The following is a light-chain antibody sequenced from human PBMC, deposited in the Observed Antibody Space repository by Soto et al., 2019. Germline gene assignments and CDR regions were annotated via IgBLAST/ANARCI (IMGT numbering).Light chain of an antibody. CDR2: TTS. CDR1: QGISSF. CDR3: QQLNSYPFT. J-gene: IGKJ3*01. V-gene: IGKV1-9*01. Sequence: DIQLTQSPSFLSASVGDRVTITCRASQGISSFLAWYQQKPGKAPKLLISTTSTLQSGVPSRFSGSGSGTEFTLTISSLQPEDFATYYCQQLNSYPFTFGPGTKVDIK.